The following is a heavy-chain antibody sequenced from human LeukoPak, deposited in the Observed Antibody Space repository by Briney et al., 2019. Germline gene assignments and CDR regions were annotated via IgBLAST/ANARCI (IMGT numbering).Heavy chain of an antibody. V-gene: IGHV1-69*04. CDR2: IIPIFGIA. D-gene: IGHD6-13*01. CDR3: ARDRNLEGIALSNWFDP. J-gene: IGHJ5*02. CDR1: GGTFSSYA. Sequence: SVKVSCKASGGTFSSYAIGWVRQAPGQGLEWMGRIIPIFGIANYAQKFQGRVTITADKSTSTAYMELSSLRSEDTAVYYCARDRNLEGIALSNWFDPWGQGTLVTVSS.